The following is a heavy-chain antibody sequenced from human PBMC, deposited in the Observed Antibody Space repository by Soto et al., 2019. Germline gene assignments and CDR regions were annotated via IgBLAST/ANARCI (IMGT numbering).Heavy chain of an antibody. V-gene: IGHV4-38-2*02. Sequence: SETQSLTCTVSGYSISSGYYWGWTRQPPGKGLEWIGSIYHSGSTYYNPSLKSRVTISVDTSKNQFSLKLSSVTAADTAVYYCARTYYYDSSGFDWGQGTLVTVSS. CDR3: ARTYYYDSSGFD. D-gene: IGHD3-22*01. CDR2: IYHSGST. CDR1: GYSISSGYY. J-gene: IGHJ4*02.